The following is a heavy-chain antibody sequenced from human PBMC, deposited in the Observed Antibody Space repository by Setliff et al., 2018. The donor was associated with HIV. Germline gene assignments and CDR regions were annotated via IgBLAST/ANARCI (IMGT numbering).Heavy chain of an antibody. Sequence: PSETLSLTCAVYGGSFSGYYWSWIRQPPGKGLEWIGYIYYSGSTNYNPSLKSRVIISLDTSKNHLSLKLSSVTAADTAVYYCARDKRASFDGLDVWGQGTTVTVSS. CDR3: ARDKRASFDGLDV. CDR1: GGSFSGYY. CDR2: IYYSGST. J-gene: IGHJ6*02. V-gene: IGHV4-59*01.